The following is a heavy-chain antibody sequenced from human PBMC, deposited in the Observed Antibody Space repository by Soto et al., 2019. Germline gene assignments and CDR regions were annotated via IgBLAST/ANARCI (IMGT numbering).Heavy chain of an antibody. CDR1: GGSISSGDYY. CDR2: IYYSGRT. Sequence: SETLSLTCTVSGGSISSGDYYWSWIRQPPGKGLEWIGYIYYSGRTYYNPSLKSRVTISVDASKKQFSLKLTSVTAADTAVYYCARDGSHYYDSSGYYDYWGQGTLVTVSS. J-gene: IGHJ4*02. V-gene: IGHV4-30-4*01. D-gene: IGHD3-22*01. CDR3: ARDGSHYYDSSGYYDY.